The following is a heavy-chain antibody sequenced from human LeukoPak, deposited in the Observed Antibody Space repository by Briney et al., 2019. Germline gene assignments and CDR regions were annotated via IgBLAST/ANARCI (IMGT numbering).Heavy chain of an antibody. D-gene: IGHD6-13*01. J-gene: IGHJ5*02. Sequence: GGSLRLSCAASGFTFSSYAMSWVRQAPGKGLEWVSAISGSGGSTYYADSVKGRFTISRDNSKNTLYLQMNSLRAEDTAVYYCAKGGFYIAAGGVGWFDPWGQGTLVTVSS. V-gene: IGHV3-23*01. CDR1: GFTFSSYA. CDR2: ISGSGGST. CDR3: AKGGFYIAAGGVGWFDP.